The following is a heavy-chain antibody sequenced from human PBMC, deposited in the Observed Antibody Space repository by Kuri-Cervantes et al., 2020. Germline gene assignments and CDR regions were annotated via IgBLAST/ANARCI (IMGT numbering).Heavy chain of an antibody. Sequence: ASVKVSCKASGYTFTSYGISWVRQAPGQGLEWMGWISAYNGNTNYAQKLQGRVTMTTDTSTSTAYMELRSLRSDDAAVYYCARDHPPYYYYGMTSGAKGPRSPSP. J-gene: IGHJ6*02. V-gene: IGHV1-18*01. CDR3: ARDHPPYYYYGMTS. CDR2: ISAYNGNT. CDR1: GYTFTSYG.